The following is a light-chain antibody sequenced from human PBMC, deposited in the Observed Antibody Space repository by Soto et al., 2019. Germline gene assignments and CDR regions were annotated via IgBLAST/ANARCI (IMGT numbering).Light chain of an antibody. CDR3: QQVNSYPLT. V-gene: IGKV1-9*01. CDR2: AAS. J-gene: IGKJ4*01. Sequence: IQLTQSPSSLSASVGDRVTITCRASQGISSYLAWYQQKPGKAPKLLIYAASTLQSRVPSRFSGSGSGTDFTLTISSLQPEDFATYYCQQVNSYPLTFGGGTKVEIK. CDR1: QGISSY.